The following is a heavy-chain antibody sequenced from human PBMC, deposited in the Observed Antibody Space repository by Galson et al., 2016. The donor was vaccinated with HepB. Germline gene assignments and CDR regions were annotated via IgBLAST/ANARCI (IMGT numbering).Heavy chain of an antibody. CDR2: IAAYNGNT. D-gene: IGHD3-10*01. J-gene: IGHJ4*02. CDR3: ARDQYYYGSRSHITPGVY. CDR1: GYTFTSYG. Sequence: SVKVSCKASGYTFTSYGFTWVRLAPGQGLEWMGWIAAYNGNTRSTQKFQDRVTMTTDTSTNTAYLELRSLRSDDTAVYYCARDQYYYGSRSHITPGVYWGQGTLVTVSS. V-gene: IGHV1-18*01.